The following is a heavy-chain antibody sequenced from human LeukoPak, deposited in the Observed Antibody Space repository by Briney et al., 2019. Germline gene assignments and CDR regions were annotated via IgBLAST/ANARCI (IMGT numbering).Heavy chain of an antibody. CDR1: GFTFKTYA. V-gene: IGHV3-64*01. CDR2: ITTDGTTT. D-gene: IGHD6-19*01. CDR3: ARDAITSGWFDAYDM. Sequence: GGSLRLSCTASGFTFKTYAMHWVRQAPGRGLEYVSSITTDGTTTYHANSVKGRFTISRDNSKNPLYLQMGSLRVEDMALYYCARDAITSGWFDAYDMWGQGTMVTVSS. J-gene: IGHJ3*02.